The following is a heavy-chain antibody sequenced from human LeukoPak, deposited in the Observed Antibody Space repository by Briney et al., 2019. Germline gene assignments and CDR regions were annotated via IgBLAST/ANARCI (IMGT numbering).Heavy chain of an antibody. V-gene: IGHV1-18*01. CDR1: GYSFPSYD. J-gene: IGHJ4*02. CDR3: ARVLPPTYIEIVQTAPYYFDF. Sequence: ASVKVSCKASGYSFPSYDITWVRQAPGQGLEWMGRISGYNGNTKYAQKFQGRVTMTTDTSTSTAYMDLRGLRSDGTAVYYCARVLPPTYIEIVQTAPYYFDFWGQGTLVTVSP. CDR2: ISGYNGNT. D-gene: IGHD2/OR15-2a*01.